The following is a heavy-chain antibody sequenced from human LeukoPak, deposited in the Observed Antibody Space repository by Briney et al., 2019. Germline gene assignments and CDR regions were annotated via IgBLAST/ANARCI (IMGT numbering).Heavy chain of an antibody. J-gene: IGHJ4*02. CDR1: GFTFSSYA. CDR2: ISGSGGST. Sequence: GGSLRLSCAASGFTFSSYAMTWVRQAPGKGLEWVSAISGSGGSTYYADSVKGRFTISRDNSKNTLFLQMNGLRVEDTAVYYCASPDSYPFDYWGQGTLSPSPQ. D-gene: IGHD3-16*02. V-gene: IGHV3-23*01. CDR3: ASPDSYPFDY.